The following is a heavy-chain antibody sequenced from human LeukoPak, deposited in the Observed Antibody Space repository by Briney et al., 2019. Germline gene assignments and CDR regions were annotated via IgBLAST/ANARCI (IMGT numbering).Heavy chain of an antibody. CDR1: GGSISSSSYY. V-gene: IGHV4-39*01. Sequence: PSETQSLTCTVSGGSISSSSYYWGWIRQPPGKGLEWIGSIYYSGSTYYNPSLKSRVTISVDTSKNQFSLKLSSVTAADTAVYYCARRDWTKRGFDYWGQGTLVTVSS. J-gene: IGHJ4*02. CDR2: IYYSGST. D-gene: IGHD1/OR15-1a*01. CDR3: ARRDWTKRGFDY.